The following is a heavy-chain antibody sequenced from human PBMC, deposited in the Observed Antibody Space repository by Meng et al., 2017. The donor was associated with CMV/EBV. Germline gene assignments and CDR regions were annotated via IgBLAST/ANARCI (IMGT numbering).Heavy chain of an antibody. D-gene: IGHD5-18*01. V-gene: IGHV3-30*02. CDR1: GFTFSSYG. CDR2: IRYDGSNK. CDR3: AKDLFVDTAMVTGYYYGMDV. Sequence: GGSLRLSCAASGFTFSSYGMHWVRQAPGKGLEWVAFIRYDGSNKYYADSVKGRFTISRDNSKNTLYVQMNSLRAEDTAVYYCAKDLFVDTAMVTGYYYGMDVWGQGTTVTVSS. J-gene: IGHJ6*02.